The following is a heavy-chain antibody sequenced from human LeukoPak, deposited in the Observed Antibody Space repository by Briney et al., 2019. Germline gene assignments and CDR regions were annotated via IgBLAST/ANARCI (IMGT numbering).Heavy chain of an antibody. CDR2: IIPILGIA. CDR3: ARDPYVDTAMVYYFDY. CDR1: GGTFSSYA. J-gene: IGHJ4*02. V-gene: IGHV1-69*04. Sequence: ASVKVSCKASGGTFSSYAISWVRQAPGQGLEWMGRIIPILGIANYAQKFQGRVTITADKSTSTAYMELSSLRSEDTAVYYCARDPYVDTAMVYYFDYWGQGTLVTVSS. D-gene: IGHD5-18*01.